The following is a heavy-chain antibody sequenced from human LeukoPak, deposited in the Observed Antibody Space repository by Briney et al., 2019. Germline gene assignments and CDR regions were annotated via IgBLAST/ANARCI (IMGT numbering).Heavy chain of an antibody. CDR2: FDPEDGET. Sequence: ASVKVSCKVSGYTLTELSMHWVRQAPGKGLEWMGGFDPEDGETIYAQKFQGRVTMTEATSTDTAYMELSSLRSEDTAVYYCATDVSPYYDILTGYYGYWGQGTLVTVSS. D-gene: IGHD3-9*01. CDR3: ATDVSPYYDILTGYYGY. V-gene: IGHV1-24*01. CDR1: GYTLTELS. J-gene: IGHJ4*02.